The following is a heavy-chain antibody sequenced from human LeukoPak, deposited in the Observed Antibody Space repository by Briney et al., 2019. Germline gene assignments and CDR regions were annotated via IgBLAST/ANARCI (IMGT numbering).Heavy chain of an antibody. V-gene: IGHV3-66*02. Sequence: GGSLRLSCAASGFAVSTNYLSWVRQAPGKGLEWVSVIYSDGSTYYTDSVKGRFTISRDNSKNTLYLQMNSLRPDDTAVYYCARDQRSESYYPWGWFDPWGQGTLVTVSS. D-gene: IGHD1-26*01. J-gene: IGHJ5*02. CDR3: ARDQRSESYYPWGWFDP. CDR2: IYSDGST. CDR1: GFAVSTNY.